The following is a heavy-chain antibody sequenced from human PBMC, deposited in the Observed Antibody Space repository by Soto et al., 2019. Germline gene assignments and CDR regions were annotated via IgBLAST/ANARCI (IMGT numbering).Heavy chain of an antibody. V-gene: IGHV4-59*01. CDR1: GGSISSYY. CDR3: ASSVVVAACDY. D-gene: IGHD2-15*01. CDR2: IYYSGST. Sequence: QVQLQESGPGLVKPSETLSLTCTVSGGSISSYYWSWIRQPPGKGLEWSGYIYYSGSTNYNPSLKSRVTRAVDTYKHQCYRKVSSVTAADTAVYYCASSVVVAACDYWGQGTLVTVSS. J-gene: IGHJ4*02.